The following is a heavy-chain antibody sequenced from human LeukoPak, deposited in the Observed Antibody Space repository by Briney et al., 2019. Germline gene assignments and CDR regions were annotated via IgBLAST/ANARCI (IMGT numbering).Heavy chain of an antibody. D-gene: IGHD6-19*01. CDR2: IKSKGGGETT. CDR1: GFTFSDAW. V-gene: IGHV3-15*01. J-gene: IGHJ4*02. CDR3: ARIYSNGWPDY. Sequence: GGSLRLSCAASGFTFSDAWVSWVRQAPGKGPEWVGRIKSKGGGETTDYAAPVEGRFTISRDDSKNTLYLQVNSLRGEDTAVYYCARIYSNGWPDYWGQGTLVTVSS.